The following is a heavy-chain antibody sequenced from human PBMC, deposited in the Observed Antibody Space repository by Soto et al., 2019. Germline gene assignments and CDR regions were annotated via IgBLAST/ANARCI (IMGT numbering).Heavy chain of an antibody. Sequence: SETLSLTCTVSGGSISSGGYYWSWIRQHPGKGLEWIGYIYYSGSTYYNPSLKSRVTISVDTSKNQFSLKLSSVTAADTAVYYCASSGAGIAVADYYYGMDVWGQGTTVTVSS. CDR1: GGSISSGGYY. J-gene: IGHJ6*02. V-gene: IGHV4-31*03. CDR2: IYYSGST. D-gene: IGHD6-19*01. CDR3: ASSGAGIAVADYYYGMDV.